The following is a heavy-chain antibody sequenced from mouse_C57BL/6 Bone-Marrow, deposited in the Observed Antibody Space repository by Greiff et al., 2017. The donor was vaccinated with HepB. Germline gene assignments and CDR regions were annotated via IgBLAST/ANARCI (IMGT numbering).Heavy chain of an antibody. CDR1: GYTFTSYG. J-gene: IGHJ2*01. Sequence: VQLQESGAELARPGASVKLSCKASGYTFTSYGISWVKQRTGQGLEWIGEIYPRSGNTYYNEKFQGKATLTADKSSSTAYMELRSLTSEDSAVYICARSYYYGSSYGYWGQGTTLTVSS. CDR2: IYPRSGNT. D-gene: IGHD1-1*01. V-gene: IGHV1-81*01. CDR3: ARSYYYGSSYGY.